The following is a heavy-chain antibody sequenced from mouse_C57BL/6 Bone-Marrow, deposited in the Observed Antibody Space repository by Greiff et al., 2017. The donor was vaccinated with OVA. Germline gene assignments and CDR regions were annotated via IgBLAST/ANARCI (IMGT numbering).Heavy chain of an antibody. Sequence: EVKLMESGGDLVKPGGSLKLSCAASGFTFSSYGMSWVRQTPDKRLEWVATISSGGSYTYYPDSVKGRFTISRDNAKNTLYLQMSSLKSEYTAMYYCARHWPYDRYYFDYWGQGTTLTVSS. CDR2: ISSGGSYT. D-gene: IGHD2-3*01. V-gene: IGHV5-6*01. CDR1: GFTFSSYG. J-gene: IGHJ2*01. CDR3: ARHWPYDRYYFDY.